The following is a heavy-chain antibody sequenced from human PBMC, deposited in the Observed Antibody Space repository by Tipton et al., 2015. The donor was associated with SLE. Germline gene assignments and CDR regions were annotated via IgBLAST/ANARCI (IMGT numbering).Heavy chain of an antibody. V-gene: IGHV4-61*02. CDR1: GDSISSGLDY. CDR3: ARGPYGAAASYDH. Sequence: TLSLTCNVSGDSISSGLDYWTWIRQPAGKGLQWIGRIYTNGSTNYNPSLKSRVTMSLDTSKNQFSLKLNSVTAADTAVYYCARGPYGAAASYDHWGQGTLVTVSS. CDR2: IYTNGST. J-gene: IGHJ4*02. D-gene: IGHD6-13*01.